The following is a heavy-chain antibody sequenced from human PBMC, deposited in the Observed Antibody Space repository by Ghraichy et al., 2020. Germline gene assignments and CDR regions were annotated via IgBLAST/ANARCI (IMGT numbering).Heavy chain of an antibody. Sequence: GGSLRLTCTASGFIFSTFDMHWVRQAPGKGLEWVAVISIDGRTQYYADSVKGRFTISGDNSKNTLFLQMNSLRPEDASVYYCARDYSLGSPDYLDYWGQGTLVTVSS. D-gene: IGHD2-15*01. V-gene: IGHV3-30*04. CDR1: GFIFSTFD. J-gene: IGHJ4*02. CDR3: ARDYSLGSPDYLDY. CDR2: ISIDGRTQ.